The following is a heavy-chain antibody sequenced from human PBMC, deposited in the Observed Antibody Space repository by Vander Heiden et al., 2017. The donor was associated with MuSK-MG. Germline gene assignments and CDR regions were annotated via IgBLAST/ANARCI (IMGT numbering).Heavy chain of an antibody. Sequence: QVQLVQSGAEVKKPGASVKVSCKVSGYTFTSYAMHWVRQAPGQRLEWMGWINAGNGNTKYSQKFQGRVTMTRDTSASTAYMELSSLRSEDTAVYYCARDRLRDIVVVVAASGLYGMDVWGQGTTVTVSS. CDR1: GYTFTSYA. CDR2: INAGNGNT. CDR3: ARDRLRDIVVVVAASGLYGMDV. D-gene: IGHD2-15*01. V-gene: IGHV1-3*01. J-gene: IGHJ6*02.